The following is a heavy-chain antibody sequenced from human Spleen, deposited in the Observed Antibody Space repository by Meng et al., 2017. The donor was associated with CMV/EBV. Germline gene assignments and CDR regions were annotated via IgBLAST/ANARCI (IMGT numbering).Heavy chain of an antibody. J-gene: IGHJ1*01. CDR1: GVSIRNSGVG. V-gene: IGHV2-5*02. Sequence: FSGVSIRNSGVGVGWIRQAPGKALEGLAIIYWDDDKRYSPSMKSRLNINKDTSKNQVVLTMTNMDPVDTATYYCAQGESVYFQHWGQGTLVTVSS. D-gene: IGHD3-16*01. CDR3: AQGESVYFQH. CDR2: IYWDDDK.